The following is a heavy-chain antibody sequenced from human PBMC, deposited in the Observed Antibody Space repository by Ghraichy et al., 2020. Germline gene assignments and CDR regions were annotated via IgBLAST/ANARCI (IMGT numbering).Heavy chain of an antibody. Sequence: GESLNISCVGSGFTFSDYSMNWVSQSPGKGLEWVSYITSSSRTKSYADSVKGRFTISRDNAHNSLDLQMNSMRDEDTAVYYCARGSKVVRFFYYDGMDVWGQGTTVTVSS. V-gene: IGHV3-48*02. CDR1: GFTFSDYS. CDR2: ITSSSRTK. J-gene: IGHJ6*02. CDR3: ARGSKVVRFFYYDGMDV. D-gene: IGHD4-23*01.